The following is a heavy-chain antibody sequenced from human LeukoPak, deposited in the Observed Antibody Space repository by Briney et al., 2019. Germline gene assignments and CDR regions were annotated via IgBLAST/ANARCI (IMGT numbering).Heavy chain of an antibody. V-gene: IGHV3-7*03. CDR2: MNEDGSEK. CDR3: VRDYQHGHTYGYFDY. J-gene: IGHJ4*02. Sequence: GGSLRLSCAASGFTFSTHWMSWVRQAPGRGLEWVANMNEDGSEKYYVDSVKGRFTMSRDNAKNSLYLQMNSLRAEDTALYHCVRDYQHGHTYGYFDYWGRGTLVSVSS. CDR1: GFTFSTHW. D-gene: IGHD5-18*01.